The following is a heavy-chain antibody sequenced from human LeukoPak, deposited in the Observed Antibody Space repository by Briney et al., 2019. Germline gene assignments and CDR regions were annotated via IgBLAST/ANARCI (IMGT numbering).Heavy chain of an antibody. CDR1: GFTFDIYG. CDR3: ARRGGGDFLGWFDP. D-gene: IGHD2-21*02. CDR2: MRYDGSSK. J-gene: IGHJ5*02. Sequence: GGSLRLSCAASGFTFDIYGMHWVRQAPGKGLEWVAFMRYDGSSKYYADSVKGRFTISRDNAKNSLYLQMNSLRAEDTAVNYCARRGGGDFLGWFDPWGQGTLVTVSS. V-gene: IGHV3-30*02.